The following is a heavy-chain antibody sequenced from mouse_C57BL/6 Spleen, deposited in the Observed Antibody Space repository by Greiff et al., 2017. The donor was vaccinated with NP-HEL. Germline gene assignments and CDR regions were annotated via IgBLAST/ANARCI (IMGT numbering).Heavy chain of an antibody. CDR2: IYPGNSDT. J-gene: IGHJ1*03. D-gene: IGHD1-1*01. V-gene: IGHV1-5*01. Sequence: DVQLQESGTVLARPGASVKMSCKTSGYTFTSYWMHWVNPRPGQGLEWIGAIYPGNSDTSYKQKFKGKAKLTAVTSDSTAYIELSSLTNEDSAVDYCTRHITTRYFDVWGTGTTVTVSS. CDR3: TRHITTRYFDV. CDR1: GYTFTSYW.